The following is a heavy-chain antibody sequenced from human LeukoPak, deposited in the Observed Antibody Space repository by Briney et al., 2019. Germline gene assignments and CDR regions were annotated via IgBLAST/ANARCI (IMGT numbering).Heavy chain of an antibody. D-gene: IGHD3-10*01. CDR2: IHPTDSQT. CDR3: ARRAYSGSGSSDY. Sequence: GESLKISYYDSGSHFTNFWSGWVRPMPGKGLEWMGIIHPTDSQTLYSPSFQGQVTISVDRSINTAYLQWSSLKASDTAMYYCARRAYSGSGSSDYWGQGTLVTVSS. J-gene: IGHJ4*02. CDR1: GSHFTNFW. V-gene: IGHV5-51*01.